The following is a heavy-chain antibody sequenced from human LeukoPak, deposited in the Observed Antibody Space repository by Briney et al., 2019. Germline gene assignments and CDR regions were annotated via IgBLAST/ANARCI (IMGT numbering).Heavy chain of an antibody. CDR1: GGSISTYY. D-gene: IGHD3-22*01. CDR2: IYSSGST. Sequence: SETLSLTCTVSGGSISTYYWSWIRQPAGKGLEWIGRIYSSGSTNYNPSLKSRVAISVDTSQNQFSLNLSSVTAADTAVYYCARGVDSSGYQYKGFDPWGQGTLVTVSS. J-gene: IGHJ5*02. CDR3: ARGVDSSGYQYKGFDP. V-gene: IGHV4-4*07.